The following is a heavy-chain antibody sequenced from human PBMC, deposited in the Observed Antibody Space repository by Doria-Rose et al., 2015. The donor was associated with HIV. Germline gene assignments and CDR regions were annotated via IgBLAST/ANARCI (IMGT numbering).Heavy chain of an antibody. CDR1: GVSLSSPGMG. CDR3: ARIKSSRWYHKYYFDF. CDR2: IFSDDER. J-gene: IGHJ4*02. V-gene: IGHV2-26*01. Sequence: QDSGPVLVKPTVTLTLTCTVSGVSLSSPGMGVSWIRQPPGKAPEWLANIFSDDERSYKTSLKSRLTISRGTSKSQVVLTMTDMDPVDTATYYCARIKSSRWYHKYYFDFWGQGTLVIVSA. D-gene: IGHD6-13*01.